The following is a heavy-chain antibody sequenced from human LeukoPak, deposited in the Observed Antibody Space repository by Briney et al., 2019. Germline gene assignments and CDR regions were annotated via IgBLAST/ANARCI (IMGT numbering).Heavy chain of an antibody. V-gene: IGHV3-48*02. CDR1: GFTFSNYN. J-gene: IGHJ4*02. Sequence: GGSLRLSCAASGFTFSNYNLNWVRQAPGKGLEWVSYISDGSSTIYYADSVRGRFTISKDNAKNSLYLQINSLRDEDTAVYYCARETVGLDYWGQGTLVTVSS. CDR2: ISDGSSTI. D-gene: IGHD4-17*01. CDR3: ARETVGLDY.